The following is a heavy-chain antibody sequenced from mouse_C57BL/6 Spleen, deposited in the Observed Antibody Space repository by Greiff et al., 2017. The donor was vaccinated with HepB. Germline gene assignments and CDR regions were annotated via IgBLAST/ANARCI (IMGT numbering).Heavy chain of an antibody. V-gene: IGHV5-12*01. CDR3: ARTGSKNAMDY. CDR2: ISNGGGST. D-gene: IGHD2-5*01. Sequence: EVMLVESGGGLVQPGGSLKLSCAASGFTFSDYYMYWVRQTPEKRLEWVAYISNGGGSTYYPDTVKGRFTISRDNAKNTLYLQMSRLKSEDTAMYYCARTGSKNAMDYWGQGTPVTVSS. J-gene: IGHJ4*01. CDR1: GFTFSDYY.